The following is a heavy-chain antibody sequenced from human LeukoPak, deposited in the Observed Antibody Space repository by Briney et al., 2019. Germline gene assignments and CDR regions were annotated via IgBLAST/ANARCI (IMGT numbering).Heavy chain of an antibody. CDR1: GGSISSGDYY. J-gene: IGHJ4*02. CDR3: ARYYDSSQGIDY. CDR2: IYYSGST. Sequence: SETLSLTCTVSGGSISSGDYYWSWIRQPPGKGLEWIGYIYYSGSTYYNPSLKSRVTISVEPSKNQFSLKLSSVTAADTVVYYCARYYDSSQGIDYWGQGTLVSVSS. D-gene: IGHD3-22*01. V-gene: IGHV4-30-4*01.